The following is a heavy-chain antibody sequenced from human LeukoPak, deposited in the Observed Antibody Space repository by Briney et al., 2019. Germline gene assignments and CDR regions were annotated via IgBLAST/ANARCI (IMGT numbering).Heavy chain of an antibody. CDR3: AKDREYDDSCDYNG. Sequence: PSETLSLTCVLYGGSFTDYYWSWVRQAPEKGLEWVSTISHVGGTYYADSVRGRFTISRDDSKNMVYLQMDSLRAEDTAVYYCAKDREYDDSCDYNGWGQGTLVTVSS. CDR1: GGSFTDYY. J-gene: IGHJ4*02. D-gene: IGHD3-22*01. V-gene: IGHV3-23*01. CDR2: ISHVGGT.